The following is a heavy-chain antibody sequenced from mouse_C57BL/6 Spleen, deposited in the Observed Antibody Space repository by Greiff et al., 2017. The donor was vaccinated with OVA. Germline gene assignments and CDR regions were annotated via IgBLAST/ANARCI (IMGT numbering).Heavy chain of an antibody. CDR1: GYAFSSSW. CDR3: AREVTSWFAY. D-gene: IGHD2-2*01. J-gene: IGHJ3*01. Sequence: VKLQESGPELVKPGASVKISCKASGYAFSSSWMNWVKQRPGKGLEWIGRIYPGDGDTNYNGKFKGKATLTADKSSSTAYMQLSSLTSEDSAVYVCAREVTSWFAYWGQGTLVTVSA. CDR2: IYPGDGDT. V-gene: IGHV1-82*01.